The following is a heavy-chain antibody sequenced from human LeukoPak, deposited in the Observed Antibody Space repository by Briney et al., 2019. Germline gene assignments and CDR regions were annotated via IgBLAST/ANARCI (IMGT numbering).Heavy chain of an antibody. J-gene: IGHJ5*02. Sequence: GESLRLSCAAPGFTFSSYSMNWVRQAPGKGLEWVSSISSSSSYIYYADSVKGRFTISRDNAKNSLYLQMNSLRAEDTAVYYCARGGDIVATIVLTWGQGTLVTVSS. CDR3: ARGGDIVATIVLT. CDR1: GFTFSSYS. CDR2: ISSSSSYI. D-gene: IGHD5-12*01. V-gene: IGHV3-21*01.